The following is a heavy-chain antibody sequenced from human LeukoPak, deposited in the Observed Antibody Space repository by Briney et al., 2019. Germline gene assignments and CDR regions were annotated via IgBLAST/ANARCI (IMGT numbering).Heavy chain of an antibody. CDR3: ARDLDGFRTSFDY. Sequence: GGSLRLSCAASGFTFSSYGMNLVRQAPGKGLEWVSSISSSSTYIYYADSVKGRFTISRDNAKNSLYLQMNSLRAEDTAVYYCARDLDGFRTSFDYWGQGTLVTVSS. J-gene: IGHJ4*02. D-gene: IGHD5-24*01. V-gene: IGHV3-21*01. CDR1: GFTFSSYG. CDR2: ISSSSTYI.